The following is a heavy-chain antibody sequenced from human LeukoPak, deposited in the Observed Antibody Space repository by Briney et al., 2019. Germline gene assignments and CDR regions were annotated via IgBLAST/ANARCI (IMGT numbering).Heavy chain of an antibody. J-gene: IGHJ4*02. Sequence: GRSLRLSCAASGFTFSSYGMHWVRQAPGKGLEWVAVVWDDGSSQNYADSVKGRFTISRDNSKNMLYLQMNSLRAEDTAVCYCAKDQWNPDYWGQGTLVSVSS. CDR1: GFTFSSYG. CDR2: VWDDGSSQ. V-gene: IGHV3-33*06. D-gene: IGHD6-19*01. CDR3: AKDQWNPDY.